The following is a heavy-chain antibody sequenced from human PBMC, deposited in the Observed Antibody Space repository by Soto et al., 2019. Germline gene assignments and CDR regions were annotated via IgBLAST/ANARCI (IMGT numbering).Heavy chain of an antibody. Sequence: PGGSLRLSCAASGFSFSTFALHWVRQAPGEGLEWVALISHDGRNEKYAESVKGRFTISRDNSKNTVYMQMDSLRLEDTGVYYCARDGLPDDFRSGGYWFDPWGQGTQVTVSS. CDR2: ISHDGRNE. CDR3: ARDGLPDDFRSGGYWFDP. V-gene: IGHV3-30-3*01. D-gene: IGHD3-3*01. CDR1: GFSFSTFA. J-gene: IGHJ5*02.